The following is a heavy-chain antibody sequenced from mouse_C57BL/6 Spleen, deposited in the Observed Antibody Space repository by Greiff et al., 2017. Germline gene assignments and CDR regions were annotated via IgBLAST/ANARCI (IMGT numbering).Heavy chain of an antibody. CDR3: AKEDGSPYCYVDV. V-gene: IGHV1-64*01. J-gene: IGHJ1*03. D-gene: IGHD1-1*02. CDR2: IHPNSGST. CDR1: GYTFTSYW. Sequence: QVQLQQPGAELVKPGASVKLSCKASGYTFTSYWMHWVKQRPGNGLEWIGMIHPNSGSTNYNEKFKSKATLTVDKSSSTAYIQLNSQTSDDSAVYYCAKEDGSPYCYVDVWGKGTTVTVSS.